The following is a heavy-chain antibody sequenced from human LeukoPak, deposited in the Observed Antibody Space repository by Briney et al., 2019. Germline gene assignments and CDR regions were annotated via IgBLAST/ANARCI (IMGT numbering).Heavy chain of an antibody. V-gene: IGHV3-30*02. J-gene: IGHJ4*02. CDR2: IRYDGSNK. Sequence: QSGGSLRLSCAASGFTFSSYGMHWVRQAPGKGLEWVAFIRYDGSNKYYADSVKGRFTISRDNSKNTLYLQMNSLRAEDTAVYYCAKERFGAHSYFDYWGQGTLVTVSS. CDR3: AKERFGAHSYFDY. CDR1: GFTFSSYG. D-gene: IGHD3-3*01.